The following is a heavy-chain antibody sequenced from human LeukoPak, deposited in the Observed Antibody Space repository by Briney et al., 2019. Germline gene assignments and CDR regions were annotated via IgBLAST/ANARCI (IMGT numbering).Heavy chain of an antibody. Sequence: SETLSLTCTVSGDSISSYYWSWIRQPPGKRLEWIGYIYYSGNTNYNPSLKSRVTISVDTSKNQFYLKLSSVTAADTAVYYCARGSTNYDPWGQGTLVTVSS. D-gene: IGHD1-1*01. CDR1: GDSISSYY. V-gene: IGHV4-59*01. CDR2: IYYSGNT. J-gene: IGHJ5*02. CDR3: ARGSTNYDP.